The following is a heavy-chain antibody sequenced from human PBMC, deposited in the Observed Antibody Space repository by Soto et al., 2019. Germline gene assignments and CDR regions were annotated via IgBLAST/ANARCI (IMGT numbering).Heavy chain of an antibody. CDR2: ISYDGSNK. CDR1: GFTFSSYA. V-gene: IGHV3-30-3*01. D-gene: IGHD1-1*01. Sequence: GGSLRLSYAASGFTFSSYAMHWVRQAPGKGLEWVAVISYDGSNKYYADSVKGRFTISRDNSKNTLYLQMNSLRAEDTAVYYCTRMEHTGGYYYYGMDVWGQGTTVTVSS. CDR3: TRMEHTGGYYYYGMDV. J-gene: IGHJ6*02.